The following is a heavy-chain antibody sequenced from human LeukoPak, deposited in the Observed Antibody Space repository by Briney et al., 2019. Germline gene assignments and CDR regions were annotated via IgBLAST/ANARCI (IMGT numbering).Heavy chain of an antibody. D-gene: IGHD2-2*01. V-gene: IGHV3-30*02. CDR3: AKDRGRDIVVVPAAVFFDY. CDR1: GFTFSSYG. J-gene: IGHJ4*02. Sequence: EGSLRLSCAASGFTFSSYGMHWVRQAPGKGLEWVAFIRYDGSNKYYADSVKGRFTISRDNSKNTLYLQMNSLRAEDTAVYYCAKDRGRDIVVVPAAVFFDYWGQGTLVTVSS. CDR2: IRYDGSNK.